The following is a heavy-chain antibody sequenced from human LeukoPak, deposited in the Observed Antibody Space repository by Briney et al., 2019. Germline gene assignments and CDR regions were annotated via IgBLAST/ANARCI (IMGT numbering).Heavy chain of an antibody. CDR2: IYYSGST. CDR1: GGSISSYY. CDR3: ARSDGSSWYEGAFDI. J-gene: IGHJ3*02. Sequence: SETLSLTCTVSGGSISSYYWSWIRQPPGKGLEWIGYIYYSGSTNYNPSLKSRVTISVDTSKNQFFLKLSSVTAADTAVYYCARSDGSSWYEGAFDIWGQGTIVTVSS. V-gene: IGHV4-59*08. D-gene: IGHD6-13*01.